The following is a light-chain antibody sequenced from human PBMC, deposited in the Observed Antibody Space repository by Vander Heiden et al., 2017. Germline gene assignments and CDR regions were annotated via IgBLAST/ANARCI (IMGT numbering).Light chain of an antibody. J-gene: IGKJ4*01. CDR3: QQRSNWPAA. CDR1: QSVTSY. V-gene: IGKV3-11*02. CDR2: DAS. Sequence: EIVFTPSPAPLSFSPGERATLSCRASQSVTSYLAWYQQKPGQAPRLLIYDASNRATGVPARFSGSGSERDFTLTISSLEPEDFAIYYCQQRSNWPAAFGGGTMVEIK.